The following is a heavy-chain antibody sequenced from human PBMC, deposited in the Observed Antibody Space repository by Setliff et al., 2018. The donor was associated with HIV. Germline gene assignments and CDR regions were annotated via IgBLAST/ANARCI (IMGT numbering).Heavy chain of an antibody. Sequence: ASVKVSCKASGYTFTSYGISWVRQAPGQGLEWMGWMNPNSGDTGYAQKFQARLTMTRNISISTAYMELSSLRSEDTAVYYCARVQTMAVAGTQYYYMDVWGKGTTVTVSS. V-gene: IGHV1-8*02. J-gene: IGHJ6*03. CDR1: GYTFTSYG. CDR3: ARVQTMAVAGTQYYYMDV. CDR2: MNPNSGDT. D-gene: IGHD6-19*01.